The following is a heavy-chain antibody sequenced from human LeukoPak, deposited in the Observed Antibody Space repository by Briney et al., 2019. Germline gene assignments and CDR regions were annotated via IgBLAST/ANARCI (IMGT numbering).Heavy chain of an antibody. D-gene: IGHD4-17*01. CDR3: AKRPYGDYHFDY. Sequence: PGGSLRPSCAASGFTFSSYAMRWVRQALGKGLECVSGINDDGDNTYYADSVKGRFTISRDNSKNTLYLQMNNLRAEDTAIYYCAKRPYGDYHFDYWGQGTLVTVSS. CDR2: INDDGDNT. V-gene: IGHV3-23*01. J-gene: IGHJ4*02. CDR1: GFTFSSYA.